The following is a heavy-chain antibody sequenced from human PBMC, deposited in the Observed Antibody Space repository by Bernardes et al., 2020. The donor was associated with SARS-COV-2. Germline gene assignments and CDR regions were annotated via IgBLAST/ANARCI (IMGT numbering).Heavy chain of an antibody. CDR1: GGSFSRYT. J-gene: IGHJ5*02. V-gene: IGHV1-69*04. D-gene: IGHD4-17*01. CDR3: ARDPPYGDSILQS. CDR2: IITYLGIA. Sequence: SSVKVSCKASGGSFSRYTIIWLRQAPGQRLEWMGMIITYLGIANYAQRFQGTVTITADKSTSTAYMELNSLTSEDTAIYYCARDPPYGDSILQSWGQGTLVTVSS.